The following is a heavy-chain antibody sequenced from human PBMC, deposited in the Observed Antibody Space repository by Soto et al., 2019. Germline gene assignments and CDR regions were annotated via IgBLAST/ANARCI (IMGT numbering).Heavy chain of an antibody. D-gene: IGHD1-26*01. CDR3: SYRRIGAFDI. CDR1: GFSLSTSGVG. V-gene: IGHV2-5*02. J-gene: IGHJ3*02. Sequence: QITLKESGPTLVKPTQTLTLTCTFSGFSLSTSGVGVGWMRQPPGKALEWFALIYWDDDKRYRPSLKSRLTITKDASKSQVVLTMTNMDPVDTATYYCSYRRIGAFDIWGHGTMVTVSS. CDR2: IYWDDDK.